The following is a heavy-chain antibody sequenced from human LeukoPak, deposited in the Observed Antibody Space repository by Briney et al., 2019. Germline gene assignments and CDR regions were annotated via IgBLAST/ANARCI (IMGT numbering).Heavy chain of an antibody. CDR1: GFTFGSNW. Sequence: GGSLRLSCAASGFTFGSNWMHWVRQAPGKGLVWVSRINSDESSTNYADSVKGRFTISRDNAKNTLYLQMNSLRAEDTAVYYCATPMPGERNALDVWGQGTTVTVSS. J-gene: IGHJ6*02. D-gene: IGHD2-2*01. CDR2: INSDESST. CDR3: ATPMPGERNALDV. V-gene: IGHV3-74*01.